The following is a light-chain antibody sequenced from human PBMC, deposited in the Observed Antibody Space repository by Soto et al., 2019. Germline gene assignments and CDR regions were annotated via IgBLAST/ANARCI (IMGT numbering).Light chain of an antibody. CDR3: SSFSSRNTLV. J-gene: IGLJ2*01. V-gene: IGLV2-14*01. CDR2: EVR. Sequence: QSVLTQPGSVSGSPGQSITISCSGTSRDVGAYNLVSWYQQRPGKAPKLLIYEVRNRPSGLLYRFSGSKSGNTASLTISSLLPEDEADYFCSSFSSRNTLVFGGGTKVTVL. CDR1: SRDVGAYNL.